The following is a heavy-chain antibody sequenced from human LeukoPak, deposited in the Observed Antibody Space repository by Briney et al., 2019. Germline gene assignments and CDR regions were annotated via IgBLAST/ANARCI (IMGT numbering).Heavy chain of an antibody. J-gene: IGHJ4*02. D-gene: IGHD3-10*01. CDR3: AKARYSHYYGSGSYDY. V-gene: IGHV3-23*01. CDR2: ISGSGGST. Sequence: TGGSLRLSCAASGFTFSSYAMSWVRQAPGKGLEWVSAISGSGGSTYYADSVKGRFTISRDNSKNTLYLQMNSLRAEDTAVYYCAKARYSHYYGSGSYDYWGQGTLVTVSS. CDR1: GFTFSSYA.